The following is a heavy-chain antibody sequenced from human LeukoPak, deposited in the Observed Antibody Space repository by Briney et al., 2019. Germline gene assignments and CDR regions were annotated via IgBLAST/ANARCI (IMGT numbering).Heavy chain of an antibody. Sequence: GGSLRLSCAASGFTFSSYSMSWVRQAPGKGLEWVSGINWNGGSTGYADSVKGRFTISRDNAKNSLYLQMNSLRAEDTALYYCAREGYSSSWPVDYWGQGTLVTVSS. V-gene: IGHV3-20*04. CDR3: AREGYSSSWPVDY. D-gene: IGHD6-13*01. CDR1: GFTFSSYS. J-gene: IGHJ4*02. CDR2: INWNGGST.